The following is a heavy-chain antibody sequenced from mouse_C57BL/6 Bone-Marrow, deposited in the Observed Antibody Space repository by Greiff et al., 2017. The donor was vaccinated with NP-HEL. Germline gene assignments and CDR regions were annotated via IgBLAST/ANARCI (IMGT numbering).Heavy chain of an antibody. J-gene: IGHJ3*01. CDR2: FYPGSGSI. Sequence: QVQLQQSGAELVKPGASVKLSCKASGYTFTEYTIHWVKQRSGQGLEWIGWFYPGSGSIKYNEKFKDKATLTADKYSSTVYMELSRWTSEDSAVYVCARPLYYYGSSPWFAYWGQGTLVTVSA. V-gene: IGHV1-62-2*01. D-gene: IGHD1-1*01. CDR3: ARPLYYYGSSPWFAY. CDR1: GYTFTEYT.